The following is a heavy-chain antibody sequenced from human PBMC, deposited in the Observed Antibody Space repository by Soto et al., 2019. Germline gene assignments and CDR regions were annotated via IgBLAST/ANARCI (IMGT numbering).Heavy chain of an antibody. CDR2: ISSTTNYI. V-gene: IGHV3-21*06. CDR3: ARESEDLTSNFDY. CDR1: GFTFSSYS. Sequence: GGSLRLSCAASGFTFSSYSMNWVRQAPGKGLEWVSSISSTTNYIYYGDSMKGRFTISRDNAKNSLYLEMSSLRAEDTAVYYCARESEDLTSNFDYWGQGTLVTVSS. J-gene: IGHJ4*02.